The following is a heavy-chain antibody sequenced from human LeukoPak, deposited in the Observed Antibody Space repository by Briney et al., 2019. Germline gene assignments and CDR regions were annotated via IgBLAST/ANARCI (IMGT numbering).Heavy chain of an antibody. Sequence: GASVKVSCKASVYTLTCYCMHWVRHGPGQGLEWVGWISAYNGNTNYAQNLQGRVTMTTDTSTSTAYMELRSLRSDDTAVYYCARPYYYDGYFDYWGQGTLVTVSS. CDR2: ISAYNGNT. V-gene: IGHV1-18*04. D-gene: IGHD3-22*01. CDR3: ARPYYYDGYFDY. J-gene: IGHJ4*02. CDR1: VYTLTCYC.